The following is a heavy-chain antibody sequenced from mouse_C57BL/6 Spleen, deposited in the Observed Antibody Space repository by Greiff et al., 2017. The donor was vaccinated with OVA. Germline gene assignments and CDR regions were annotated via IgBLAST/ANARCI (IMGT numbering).Heavy chain of an antibody. D-gene: IGHD2-4*01. CDR3: ARTIYDYDEGLYAMDY. Sequence: EVQLQQSGPELVKPGASVKIPCKASGYTFTDYNMDWVKQSHGKSLEWIGDINPNNGGTIYNQKFKGQATLTVDKSSRTAYMELRILTSETTAVYYCARTIYDYDEGLYAMDYWGQGTSVTVSS. CDR2: INPNNGGT. J-gene: IGHJ4*01. V-gene: IGHV1-18*01. CDR1: GYTFTDYN.